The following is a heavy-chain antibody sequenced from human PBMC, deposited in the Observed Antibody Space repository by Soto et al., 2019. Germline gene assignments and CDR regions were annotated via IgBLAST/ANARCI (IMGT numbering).Heavy chain of an antibody. J-gene: IGHJ6*02. Sequence: SETLSLTCAVYGGSFSGYYWSWIRQPPGKGLEWIGEINHSGSTNYNPSLKSRVTISVDTSKNQFSLKLSSVTAADTAVYYCARRIAAAGTYRYYYYGMDVWGQVTTVT. CDR1: GGSFSGYY. CDR2: INHSGST. CDR3: ARRIAAAGTYRYYYYGMDV. D-gene: IGHD6-13*01. V-gene: IGHV4-34*01.